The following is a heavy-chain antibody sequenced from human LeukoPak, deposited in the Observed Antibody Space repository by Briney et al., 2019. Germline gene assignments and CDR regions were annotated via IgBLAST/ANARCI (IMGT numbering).Heavy chain of an antibody. CDR2: FDPEDGET. CDR3: ATSGTPIFGVVSDWFDP. CDR1: GYTLTELS. D-gene: IGHD3-3*01. J-gene: IGHJ5*02. Sequence: ASVKVSCKVSGYTLTELSMHWVRQAPGKGLEWMGGFDPEDGETIYAQKFQGRVTMTEDTSTDTAYMELSSLRSKDTAVYYCATSGTPIFGVVSDWFDPWGQGTLVTVSS. V-gene: IGHV1-24*01.